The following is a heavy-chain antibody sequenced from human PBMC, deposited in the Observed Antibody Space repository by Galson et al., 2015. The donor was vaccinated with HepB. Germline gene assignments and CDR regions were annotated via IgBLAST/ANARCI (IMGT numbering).Heavy chain of an antibody. CDR1: GYTFTING. D-gene: IGHD4/OR15-4a*01. V-gene: IGHV1-18*01. CDR3: ARDRDYRFDF. CDR2: ISSSGGNT. J-gene: IGHJ4*02. Sequence: SVKVSCKASGYTFTINGISWVRQTPGQGLEWLGWISSSGGNTKYAQKYQGRITLTRDTSASTAYLELRSLRSDDTAMYYCARDRDYRFDFWGQGTLVTVSS.